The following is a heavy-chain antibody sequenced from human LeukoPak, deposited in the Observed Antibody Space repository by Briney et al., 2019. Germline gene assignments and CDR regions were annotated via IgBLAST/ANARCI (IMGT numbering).Heavy chain of an antibody. V-gene: IGHV3-74*01. D-gene: IGHD3-10*01. CDR2: INSDGSST. CDR3: ARDALWSTEIDY. J-gene: IGHJ4*02. Sequence: GWSLRLSCAASGFTFSSYWKHWVRQAPGTGLVWVSRINSDGSSTSYADSVKRRFTISRDNAKNTLYLQMNSLRAEDTAVYYCARDALWSTEIDYWGQGTLVTVSS. CDR1: GFTFSSYW.